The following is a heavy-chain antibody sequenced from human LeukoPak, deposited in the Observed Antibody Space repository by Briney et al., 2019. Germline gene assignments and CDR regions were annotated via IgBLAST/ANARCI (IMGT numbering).Heavy chain of an antibody. CDR1: GFTFGSYW. CDR3: SRSGFGPRYYSDY. J-gene: IGHJ4*02. Sequence: GGSLRLSCAASGFTFGSYWMTWVRQAPGKGLAWVANIKQDGSETHYVDSVKGRFTISRDNTKNSLYLQMNSLRVEDTAVYYCSRSGFGPRYYSDYWGQGTLVTVSS. CDR2: IKQDGSET. V-gene: IGHV3-7*01. D-gene: IGHD3-10*01.